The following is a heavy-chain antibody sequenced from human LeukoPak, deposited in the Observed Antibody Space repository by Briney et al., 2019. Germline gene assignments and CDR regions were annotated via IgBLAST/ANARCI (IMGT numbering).Heavy chain of an antibody. J-gene: IGHJ4*02. CDR2: INSEGGST. CDR3: ARRIQGMAPYYFDY. CDR1: ALTVSSYW. Sequence: GGSLRLACTAYALTVSSYWMRWARLQARGWMVLVSRINSEGGSTSYADSVKGRFTISRDNAKNTLYLQMNRLRAEDTAVYYCARRIQGMAPYYFDYWGQGTLVTVS. D-gene: IGHD5-24*01. V-gene: IGHV3-74*01.